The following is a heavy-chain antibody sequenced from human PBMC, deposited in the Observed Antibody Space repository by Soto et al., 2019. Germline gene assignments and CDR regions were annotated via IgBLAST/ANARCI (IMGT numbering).Heavy chain of an antibody. CDR1: GFTFSSYW. CDR3: ARSIAARLNWFDP. Sequence: EVQLVESGGGLVQPGGSLRLSCAASGFTFSSYWMSWVRQAPGKGLEWVANIKQDGSEKYYVDSVKGRFTISRDNAKNSLCLQMNSRRAEDTAVYYCARSIAARLNWFDPWGQGTLVTVSS. J-gene: IGHJ5*02. D-gene: IGHD6-6*01. V-gene: IGHV3-7*01. CDR2: IKQDGSEK.